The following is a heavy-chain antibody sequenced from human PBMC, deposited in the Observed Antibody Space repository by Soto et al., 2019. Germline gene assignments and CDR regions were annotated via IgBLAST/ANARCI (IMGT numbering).Heavy chain of an antibody. J-gene: IGHJ6*02. D-gene: IGHD3-22*01. CDR2: ISSSSSTI. CDR1: GFTFSSYS. Sequence: GGSLRLSCAASGFTFSSYSMNWVRQAPGKGLEWVSYISSSSSTIYYADSVKGRFTISRDNAKNSLYLQMNSLRDEDTAVYYCARENYYDSSGSPPPPLYYYYYYGMDVWGQGTTVTVSS. V-gene: IGHV3-48*02. CDR3: ARENYYDSSGSPPPPLYYYYYYGMDV.